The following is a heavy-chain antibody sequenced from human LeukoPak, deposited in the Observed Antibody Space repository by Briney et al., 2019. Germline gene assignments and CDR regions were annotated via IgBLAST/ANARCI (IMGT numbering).Heavy chain of an antibody. CDR2: IYPGDSDT. V-gene: IGHV5-51*01. CDR3: ARHGSGSYSRSHFDY. J-gene: IGHJ4*02. Sequence: GESLKISCKGSGYSFTSYWIGWVRQMPGKGLEWMGIIYPGDSDTRYSPSFQGQVTISADKSINTAYLQWSSLKASDTAVYYCARHGSGSYSRSHFDYWGQGTLVTVSS. CDR1: GYSFTSYW. D-gene: IGHD3-10*01.